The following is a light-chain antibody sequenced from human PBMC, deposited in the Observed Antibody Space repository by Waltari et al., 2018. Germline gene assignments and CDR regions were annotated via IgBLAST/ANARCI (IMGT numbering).Light chain of an antibody. Sequence: DIVMTQSPDSLAVSLGERATINCKSSQSLLYNYVNRNFLAWFQHKPRQPPKLLIYWASVREFGVQERFSGIGSGTDFALIISRLQAEDAAVYYCQQYFATPQTFGQGTKVEIK. J-gene: IGKJ1*01. V-gene: IGKV4-1*01. CDR1: QSLLYNYVNRNF. CDR2: WAS. CDR3: QQYFATPQT.